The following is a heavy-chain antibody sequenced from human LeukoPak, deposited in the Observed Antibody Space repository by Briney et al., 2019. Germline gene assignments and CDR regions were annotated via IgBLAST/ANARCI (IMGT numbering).Heavy chain of an antibody. CDR2: ISSSSSYI. Sequence: GGSLTLSCAASGFTFSSYSMNWVRQAPGKGLEWVSSISSSSSYIYYADSVKGRFTISRDNAKNSLYLQMNSLRAEDTAVHYCARDPVADYYDSSAVDYWGQGTLVTVSS. CDR3: ARDPVADYYDSSAVDY. J-gene: IGHJ4*02. V-gene: IGHV3-21*01. CDR1: GFTFSSYS. D-gene: IGHD3-22*01.